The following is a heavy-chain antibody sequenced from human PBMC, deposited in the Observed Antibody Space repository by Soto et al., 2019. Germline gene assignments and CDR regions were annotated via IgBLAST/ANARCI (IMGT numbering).Heavy chain of an antibody. J-gene: IGHJ5*02. CDR2: IYYSGST. CDR3: ARDGAEAGSSSIWFDP. Sequence: NPSETLSLTCTVSGGSISSGGYYWSWIRQHPGKGLEWIGYIYYSGSTYYNPSLKSRVTISVDTSKNQFSLKLSSVTAADTAVYYCARDGAEAGSSSIWFDPWGQGTLVTVSS. D-gene: IGHD6-6*01. CDR1: GGSISSGGYY. V-gene: IGHV4-31*03.